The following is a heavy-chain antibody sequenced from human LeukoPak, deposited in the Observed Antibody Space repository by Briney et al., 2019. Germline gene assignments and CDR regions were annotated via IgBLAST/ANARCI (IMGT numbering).Heavy chain of an antibody. Sequence: PSETLSLTCTVSGDSVSSYYWTWLRQPPGKGLEGIGYIYYSGSTNYNPSLKSRVTISIDTSKNQFSLKLSSVTAADTAVYYCARDTAGEGLDVWGKGTTVTVSS. CDR2: IYYSGST. J-gene: IGHJ6*04. CDR1: GDSVSSYY. CDR3: ARDTAGEGLDV. D-gene: IGHD3-16*01. V-gene: IGHV4-59*02.